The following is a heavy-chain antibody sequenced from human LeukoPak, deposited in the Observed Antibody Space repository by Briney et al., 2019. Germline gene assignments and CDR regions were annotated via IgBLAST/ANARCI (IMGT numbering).Heavy chain of an antibody. CDR2: IYSGGST. V-gene: IGHV3-66*02. J-gene: IGHJ3*02. D-gene: IGHD3-22*01. CDR3: AKWYYYDSSGYLHDAFDN. Sequence: GGSLRLSCAASGFTVSSNYMSWVRQAPGKGLEWVSVIYSGGSTYYADSVKGRFTISRDNSKNTMYLQMNSPEAEETAVYYCAKWYYYDSSGYLHDAFDNWGQGTMVTVSS. CDR1: GFTVSSNY.